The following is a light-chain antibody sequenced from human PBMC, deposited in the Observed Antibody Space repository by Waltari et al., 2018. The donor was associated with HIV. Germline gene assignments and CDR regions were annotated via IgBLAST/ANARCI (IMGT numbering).Light chain of an antibody. Sequence: QSVLTQPPSASGTPGQRVTISCSGLSSNIDSNYVYWYQQLPGTAPKTLINRSIQRPSGVPDRFSGSKSGTSASLAISGLRSEDEADYYCAAWDDSLSVVVFGGGTKLTVL. CDR3: AAWDDSLSVVV. V-gene: IGLV1-47*01. J-gene: IGLJ2*01. CDR2: RSI. CDR1: SSNIDSNY.